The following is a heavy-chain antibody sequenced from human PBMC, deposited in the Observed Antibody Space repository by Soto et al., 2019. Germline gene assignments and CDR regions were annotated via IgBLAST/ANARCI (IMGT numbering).Heavy chain of an antibody. Sequence: QVHLQESGPGLVKPSQTLFLICTVSVDSISSGGYYWNWIRQHPGKGLEWIGCVYYSGTTYYNPSLKSRVTISLETSENQFSLKLSSVTAADTAMYYCAREHMDSDTYLYGLDVWGQGTTVTVS. J-gene: IGHJ6*02. CDR2: VYYSGTT. V-gene: IGHV4-31*03. CDR1: VDSISSGGYY. CDR3: AREHMDSDTYLYGLDV. D-gene: IGHD2-21*01.